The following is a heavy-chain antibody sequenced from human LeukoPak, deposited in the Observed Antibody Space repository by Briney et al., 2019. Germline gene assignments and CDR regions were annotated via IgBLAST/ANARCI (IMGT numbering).Heavy chain of an antibody. J-gene: IGHJ4*02. Sequence: GGSLRRSCAASGFTFSSYGMHWVRQAPGKGLEWVAVIWYDGSNKYYADSVKGRFTVSRDNSKNTVYLQMNSLRAEDTAVYYCARDSRGIVVVDFDYWGQGTLVTVSS. V-gene: IGHV3-33*01. CDR1: GFTFSSYG. CDR3: ARDSRGIVVVDFDY. D-gene: IGHD3-22*01. CDR2: IWYDGSNK.